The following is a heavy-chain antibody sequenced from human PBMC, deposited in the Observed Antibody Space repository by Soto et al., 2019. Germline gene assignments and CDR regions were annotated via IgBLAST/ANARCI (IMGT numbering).Heavy chain of an antibody. V-gene: IGHV3-11*01. CDR3: ARAIATPEGYAFDL. CDR1: GFTFSDYF. D-gene: IGHD2-15*01. J-gene: IGHJ3*01. Sequence: QVQLVESGGGLVKPGGSLRLSCAASGFTFSDYFMTWIRQAPGKGLEWVSYINTGGNSMYYADSVKGRFTISRDNARNSLYLQIDALRAEDPAVYYCARAIATPEGYAFDLWGQGTMVTVSP. CDR2: INTGGNSM.